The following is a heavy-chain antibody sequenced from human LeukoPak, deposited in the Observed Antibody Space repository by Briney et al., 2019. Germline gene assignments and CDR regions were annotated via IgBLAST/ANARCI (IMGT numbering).Heavy chain of an antibody. V-gene: IGHV3-43*02. CDR1: GFIFDDYA. CDR2: ISGDGGST. J-gene: IGHJ4*02. D-gene: IGHD6-19*01. Sequence: PGWALRLSCAAPGFIFDDYAIHWVGQAPGKGLEWVSLISGDGGSTFYADSVKGRFTISRDNSKNSLSLQMSSLRSEDTALYYCTRESKRSGWYDYWGQGTLVTVSS. CDR3: TRESKRSGWYDY.